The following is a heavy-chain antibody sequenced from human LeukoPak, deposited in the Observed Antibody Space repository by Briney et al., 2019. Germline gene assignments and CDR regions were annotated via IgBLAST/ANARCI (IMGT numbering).Heavy chain of an antibody. CDR2: IIPIFGTA. J-gene: IGHJ6*02. CDR1: GGTFSSYA. Sequence: GASVTVSCKASGGTFSSYAISWVRQAPGQGLEWMGGIIPIFGTANYAQKFQGRVTITADESTSTAYMELSSLRSEDTAVYYCARALDIVVVVANPYYGMDVWGQGTTVTVSS. CDR3: ARALDIVVVVANPYYGMDV. V-gene: IGHV1-69*13. D-gene: IGHD2-15*01.